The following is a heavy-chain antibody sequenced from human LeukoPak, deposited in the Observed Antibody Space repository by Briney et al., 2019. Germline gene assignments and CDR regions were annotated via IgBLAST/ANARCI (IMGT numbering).Heavy chain of an antibody. J-gene: IGHJ4*01. D-gene: IGHD5-18*01. Sequence: GGALRLSCTASGFTFSSYPMYWVGQAPGKGLEWVSAITGGGESTYYAESMKGRFTLSRDNSKNTLYLQMNSLRAEDTAVYYCASSRVYGYHDYCGQGTLVTVSS. V-gene: IGHV3-23*01. CDR3: ASSRVYGYHDY. CDR2: ITGGGEST. CDR1: GFTFSSYP.